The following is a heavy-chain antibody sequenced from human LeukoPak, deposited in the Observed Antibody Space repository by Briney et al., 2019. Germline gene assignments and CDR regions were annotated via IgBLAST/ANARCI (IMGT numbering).Heavy chain of an antibody. CDR3: ARSPPPWATVTSYNYYHMDV. CDR2: IIPIFGTA. V-gene: IGHV1-69*05. CDR1: GGTFSSYA. D-gene: IGHD4-17*01. Sequence: SVKVSCKASGGTFSSYAISWVRQAPGQGLEWMGGIIPIFGTANYAQKFQGRVTITTDESTSTAYMELSSLRSEDTAVYYCARSPPPWATVTSYNYYHMDVWGKGTTVTVSS. J-gene: IGHJ6*03.